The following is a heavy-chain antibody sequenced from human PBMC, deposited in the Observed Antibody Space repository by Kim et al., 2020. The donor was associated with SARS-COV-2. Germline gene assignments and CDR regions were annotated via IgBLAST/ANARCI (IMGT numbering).Heavy chain of an antibody. CDR2: IYYSGGT. CDR1: GGSISGYY. J-gene: IGHJ6*03. CDR3: ASFSLHWGGDCSLHYYYY. D-gene: IGHD2-21*01. V-gene: IGHV4-59*08. Sequence: SETLSLTCTVSGGSISGYYWSWIRQPPGKGLEWIGYIYYSGGTVYNPSLKSRVTISVDTSKNQFSLKLSFVTAADTAVYYCASFSLHWGGDCSLHYYYY.